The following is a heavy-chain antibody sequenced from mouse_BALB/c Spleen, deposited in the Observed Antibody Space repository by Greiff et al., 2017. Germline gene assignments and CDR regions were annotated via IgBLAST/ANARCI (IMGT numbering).Heavy chain of an antibody. Sequence: EVKLVESGGGLVQPGGSLKLSCAASGFTFSSYTMSWVRQTPEKRLEWVAYISNGGGSTYYPDTVKGRFTISRDNAKNTLYLQMSSLKSEDTAMYYCARYDYDGGYAMDYWGQGTSVTVSA. V-gene: IGHV5-12-2*01. CDR1: GFTFSSYT. CDR2: ISNGGGST. J-gene: IGHJ4*01. D-gene: IGHD2-4*01. CDR3: ARYDYDGGYAMDY.